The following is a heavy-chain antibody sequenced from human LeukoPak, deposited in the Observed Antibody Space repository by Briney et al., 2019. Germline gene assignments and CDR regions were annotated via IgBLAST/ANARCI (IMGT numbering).Heavy chain of an antibody. J-gene: IGHJ4*02. Sequence: SSSSHFWGWVRQPPGKGLERVANMNPDGSATYYLDSVKGRFTISRDNAKTSVYLQMNSLRPDDTAVYYCARTLVEVPGHSDLFDFWGQGTLVTVSS. V-gene: IGHV3-7*01. CDR1: SSSSHF. CDR2: MNPDGSAT. D-gene: IGHD2-2*01. CDR3: ARTLVEVPGHSDLFDF.